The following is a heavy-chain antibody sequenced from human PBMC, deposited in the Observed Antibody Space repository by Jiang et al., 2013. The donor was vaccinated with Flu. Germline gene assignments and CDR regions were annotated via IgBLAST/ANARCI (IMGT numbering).Heavy chain of an antibody. J-gene: IGHJ4*02. V-gene: IGHV4-38-2*01. D-gene: IGHD6-19*01. Sequence: IYHSGSTYVQPSSRVESPLSVDTSKNQFSLKLSSVTAADTAVYYCARHQTPYSSGWYENWGQGTLVTVSS. CDR2: IYHSGST. CDR3: ARHQTPYSSGWYEN.